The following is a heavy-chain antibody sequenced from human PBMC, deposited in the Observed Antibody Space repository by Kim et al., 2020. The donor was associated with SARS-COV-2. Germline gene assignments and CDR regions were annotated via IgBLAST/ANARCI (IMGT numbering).Heavy chain of an antibody. V-gene: IGHV1-69*06. CDR2: IIPDFDTP. Sequence: SVKVSCKASGGTFSSYPITWVRQTPGQGLEWMGEIIPDFDTPNYARKFQGIVTITADKSTTTAHMELSTLRSDDTAVYYCARANYYYGVDVWGQGTTVT. J-gene: IGHJ6*02. CDR3: ARANYYYGVDV. CDR1: GGTFSSYP.